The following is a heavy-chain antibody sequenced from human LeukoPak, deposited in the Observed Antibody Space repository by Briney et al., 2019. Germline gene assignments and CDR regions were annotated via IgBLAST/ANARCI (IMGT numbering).Heavy chain of an antibody. V-gene: IGHV4-38-2*01. D-gene: IGHD6-19*01. CDR1: GFTFNSYA. CDR3: ARGTSNGWDHYFDS. J-gene: IGHJ4*02. CDR2: IYHSGST. Sequence: TGGSLRLSCAASGFTFNSYAMSWIRQSPGKGLEWVASIYHSGSTYYNPSLQSRVTKSVDPSKNQFSLRLTSVTAADTAVYFCARGTSNGWDHYFDSWGQGTQVTVSS.